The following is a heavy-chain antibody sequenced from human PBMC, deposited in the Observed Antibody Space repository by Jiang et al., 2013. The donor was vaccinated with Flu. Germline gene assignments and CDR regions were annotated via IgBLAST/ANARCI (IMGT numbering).Heavy chain of an antibody. CDR1: GGSFSGYY. J-gene: IGHJ4*02. CDR2: INHSGST. Sequence: LLKPSETLSLTCAVYGGSFSGYYWSWIRQPPGKGLEWIGEINHSGSTNYNPSLKSRVTISVDTSKNQFSLKLSSVTAADTAVYYCARGHYRDYYFDYWGQGTLVTVSS. CDR3: ARGHYRDYYFDY. D-gene: IGHD3-10*01. V-gene: IGHV4-34*01.